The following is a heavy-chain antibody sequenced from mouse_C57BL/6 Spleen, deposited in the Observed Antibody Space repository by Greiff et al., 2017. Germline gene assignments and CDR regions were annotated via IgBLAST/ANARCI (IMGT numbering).Heavy chain of an antibody. D-gene: IGHD1-1*01. CDR2: IYPGDGDT. Sequence: VQLQQSGAELVKPGASVKISCKASGYAFRSYWMNWVKQRPGKGLEWIGQIYPGDGDTNYNGKFKGKATLTADKSSSTAYMQLSSLTSEDSAVYFCARGGYGSSYDYFDYWGQDTTLTVSS. CDR1: GYAFRSYW. CDR3: ARGGYGSSYDYFDY. V-gene: IGHV1-80*01. J-gene: IGHJ2*01.